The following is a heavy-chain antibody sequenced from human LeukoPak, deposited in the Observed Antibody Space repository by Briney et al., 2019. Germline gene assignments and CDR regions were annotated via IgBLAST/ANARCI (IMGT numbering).Heavy chain of an antibody. CDR3: TKDSFGAVRDS. CDR2: IHYNGRS. J-gene: IGHJ5*02. CDR1: GDSMIDNNFY. Sequence: PSETLSLTCTVSGDSMIDNNFYWGWTRQSPQKGLEWIASIHYNGRSLYNPSLRSRVTISLDAPKNQIFLKRSSVTAADTAVYYCTKDSFGAVRDSWGRGILVTVSS. D-gene: IGHD1-26*01. V-gene: IGHV4-39*07.